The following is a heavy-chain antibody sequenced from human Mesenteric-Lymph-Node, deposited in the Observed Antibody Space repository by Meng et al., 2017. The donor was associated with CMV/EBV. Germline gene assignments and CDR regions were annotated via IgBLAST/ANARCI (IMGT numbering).Heavy chain of an antibody. CDR3: ARDGVGQAFDI. J-gene: IGHJ3*02. V-gene: IGHV4-39*07. CDR2: MYYSGNT. CDR1: GGSISSSRYY. Sequence: SETLSLTCTVSGGSISSSRYYWGWTRQPPGKGLEWIGNMYYSGNTYYNPSLKSRVAITADTSHHQFSLKLSSVTAADAAVYYCARDGVGQAFDIWGQGTMVTVSS. D-gene: IGHD2-2*01.